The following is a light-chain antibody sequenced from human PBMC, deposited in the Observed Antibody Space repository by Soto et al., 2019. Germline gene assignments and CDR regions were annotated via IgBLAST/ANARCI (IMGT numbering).Light chain of an antibody. J-gene: IGKJ3*01. CDR1: QSVSSY. CDR2: DAS. CDR3: QQRSNWRFT. V-gene: IGKV3-11*01. Sequence: EIVLTQSPATLSLSPGERATLSCRASQSVSSYLAWYQQKPGQAPRLLIYDASNRATGIPARLSGGGSGTDFTLPISSLEPDDFAVYYCQQRSNWRFTFGPGTRVDIK.